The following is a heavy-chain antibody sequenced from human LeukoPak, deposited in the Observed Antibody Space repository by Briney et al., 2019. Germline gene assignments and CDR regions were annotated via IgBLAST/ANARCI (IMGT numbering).Heavy chain of an antibody. J-gene: IGHJ4*02. D-gene: IGHD3-10*01. CDR2: TYYRSKWFS. CDR1: GDSVSSNSAA. V-gene: IGHV6-1*01. CDR3: ARMVGLVSDY. Sequence: SQTLSLTCAISGDSVSSNSAAWNWIRQSASRGIEWLGRTYYRSKWFSYYAASVRSRITINPDTSKNQFSLQLKAVTPEDTAVYYCARMVGLVSDYWGQGTRVTVSS.